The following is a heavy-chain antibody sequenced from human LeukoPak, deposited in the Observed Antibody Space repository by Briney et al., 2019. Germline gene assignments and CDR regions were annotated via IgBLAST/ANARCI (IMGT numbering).Heavy chain of an antibody. D-gene: IGHD6-6*01. CDR1: GGSISSYY. Sequence: SETLSLTCTVSGGSISSYYWSWIRQPPGKGLEWIGYIYYSGSTNYNPSLKSRVTISVDTSKNQFSLKLSSVTAADTAVCYCARAVAAPPSPAVDYWGQGTLVTVSS. V-gene: IGHV4-59*01. J-gene: IGHJ4*02. CDR3: ARAVAAPPSPAVDY. CDR2: IYYSGST.